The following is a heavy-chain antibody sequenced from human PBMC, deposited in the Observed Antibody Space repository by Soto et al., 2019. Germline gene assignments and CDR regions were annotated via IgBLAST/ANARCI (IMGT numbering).Heavy chain of an antibody. J-gene: IGHJ3*02. CDR1: GFTFISYW. CDR3: ARDALDAFDI. Sequence: EVQLVESGGGLVQPGGSLRLSCAASGFTFISYWMSWVRQAPGKGLEWVANIKQDGSEKYYVDSVKGRFTISRDNAKNSLYLQMNSLRAEDTAVYYCARDALDAFDIWGQGTMVTVSS. CDR2: IKQDGSEK. V-gene: IGHV3-7*01.